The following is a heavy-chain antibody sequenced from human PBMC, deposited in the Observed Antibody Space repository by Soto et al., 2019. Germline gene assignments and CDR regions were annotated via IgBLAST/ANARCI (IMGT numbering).Heavy chain of an antibody. CDR1: GYTFTSYG. D-gene: IGHD2-21*02. CDR2: IDASGGRT. CDR3: ARSSVVVTAASGFDY. J-gene: IGHJ4*02. V-gene: IGHV1-46*01. Sequence: ASVKVSCKASGYTFTSYGISWVRQAPGQGLEWMGLIDASGGRTNYAQKFQGRVTMTRDTSTSTVYMELSSLRSEDTAVYYCARSSVVVTAASGFDYWGQGTLVTVSS.